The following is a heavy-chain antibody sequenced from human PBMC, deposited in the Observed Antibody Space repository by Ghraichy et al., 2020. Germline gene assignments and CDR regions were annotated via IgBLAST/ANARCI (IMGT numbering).Heavy chain of an antibody. CDR1: GDTFSNYG. D-gene: IGHD6-19*01. V-gene: IGHV1-18*04. CDR2: ISGYNGNT. Sequence: ASVKVSCKTSGDTFSNYGISWVRQAPGQGLEWMGWISGYNGNTFYAKKFQGRLTLTTDTSTTIAYMELSSLRSDDTAVYYYARDPFTYSSGWYHGESNWFDPWGQGTLVTVSS. CDR3: ARDPFTYSSGWYHGESNWFDP. J-gene: IGHJ5*02.